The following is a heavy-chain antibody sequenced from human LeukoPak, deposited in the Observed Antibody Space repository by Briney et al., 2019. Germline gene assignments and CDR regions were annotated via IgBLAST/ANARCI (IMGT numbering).Heavy chain of an antibody. CDR1: GGSITDYY. V-gene: IGHV4-59*01. CDR3: ARVRTYYYDSSGYYYDRSFDY. J-gene: IGHJ4*02. Sequence: SETLSLTCTVSGGSITDYYWSWIRQPPGKGLEWIGYIYYSGSTNYNPSLKSRVTISVDTSKNQFSLKLSSVTAADTAVYYCARVRTYYYDSSGYYYDRSFDYWGQGTLVTVSS. CDR2: IYYSGST. D-gene: IGHD3-22*01.